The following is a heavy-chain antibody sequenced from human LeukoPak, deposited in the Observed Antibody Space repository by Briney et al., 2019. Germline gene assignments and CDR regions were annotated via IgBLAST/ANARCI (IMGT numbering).Heavy chain of an antibody. J-gene: IGHJ4*02. CDR1: GYSISSGYY. Sequence: PSETLSLTCTVSGYSISSGYYWGWIRQPPGKGLEWIGSIYHSGSTYYNPSLKSRVTISVDTSKNQFSLKLSSVTAADTAVYYCASSLSSSWYEGGDYFDYWGQGTLVTVSS. V-gene: IGHV4-38-2*02. CDR2: IYHSGST. CDR3: ASSLSSSWYEGGDYFDY. D-gene: IGHD6-13*01.